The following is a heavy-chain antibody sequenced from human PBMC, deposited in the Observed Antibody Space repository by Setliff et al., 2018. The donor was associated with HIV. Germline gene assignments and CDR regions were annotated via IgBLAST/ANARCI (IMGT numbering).Heavy chain of an antibody. CDR2: IIPIFGTA. Sequence: RASVKVSCKASGGTFSSYAISWVRQAPGQGLEWMGGIIPIFGTANYAQKFQGRVTITADESTSTAYMELSSLRSEDTAVYYCAIPFMTNGDYIFDYWGQGTLVTVSS. J-gene: IGHJ4*02. CDR3: AIPFMTNGDYIFDY. CDR1: GGTFSSYA. D-gene: IGHD4-17*01. V-gene: IGHV1-69*13.